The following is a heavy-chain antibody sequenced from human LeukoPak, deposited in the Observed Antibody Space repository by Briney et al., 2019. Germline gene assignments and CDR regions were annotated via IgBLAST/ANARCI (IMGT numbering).Heavy chain of an antibody. D-gene: IGHD6-19*01. J-gene: IGHJ4*02. CDR2: INPNSGGT. CDR1: GYTFTGYY. Sequence: GASVKVSCKASGYTFTGYYMHWVRQAPGQGLEWMGWINPNSGGTNYAQKFQGRVTMTRDTSISTAYMELSRLRSEDTAVYYCARQWLATRLVDYWGQGTLVTISS. CDR3: ARQWLATRLVDY. V-gene: IGHV1-2*02.